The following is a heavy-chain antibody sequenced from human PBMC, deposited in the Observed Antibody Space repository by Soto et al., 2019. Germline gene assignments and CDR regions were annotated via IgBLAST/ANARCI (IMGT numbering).Heavy chain of an antibody. V-gene: IGHV3-9*01. CDR2: ISWNSNTI. Sequence: LRLSCAASGFTFGNYAMHWVRQAPGKGLEWVSGISWNSNTIAYADSVKGRFTISRDNAKNSLYLQMNSLRAEDTAFYYCAKDTGPNWGQGTLVTVSS. J-gene: IGHJ4*02. CDR1: GFTFGNYA. CDR3: AKDTGPN.